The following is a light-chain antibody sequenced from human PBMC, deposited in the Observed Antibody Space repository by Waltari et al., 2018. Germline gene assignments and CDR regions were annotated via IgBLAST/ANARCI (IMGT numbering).Light chain of an antibody. CDR2: NAS. J-gene: IGKJ1*01. CDR1: QTVTSY. V-gene: IGKV3-11*01. CDR3: QQRSDWQ. Sequence: EIVLTQSPATLSLSPGESATLSCRAIQTVTSYLASYQQKPGQAPRLLSYNASNRANGIPARVSGSGSGTDFTLTISSLEPEDFAVYYCQQRSDWQFGQGTKVEIK.